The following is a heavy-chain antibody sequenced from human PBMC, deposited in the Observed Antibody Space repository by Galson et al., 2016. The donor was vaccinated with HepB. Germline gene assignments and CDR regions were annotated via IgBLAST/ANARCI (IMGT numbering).Heavy chain of an antibody. CDR3: SKADQSSYFDY. V-gene: IGHV3-21*01. Sequence: SLRLSCAASGFTFSDYTMNWVRQAPGKGLEWVSSITSGSVHIYYADSVQGRFTISRDDAKNSLFLQLKSLRAEDSAVYFCSKADQSSYFDYWGQGTLVTVSS. CDR1: GFTFSDYT. J-gene: IGHJ4*02. CDR2: ITSGSVHI. D-gene: IGHD2-2*01.